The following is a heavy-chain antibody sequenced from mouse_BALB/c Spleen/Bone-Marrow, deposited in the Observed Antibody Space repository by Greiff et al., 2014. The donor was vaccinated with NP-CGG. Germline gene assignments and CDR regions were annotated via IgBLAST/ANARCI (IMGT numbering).Heavy chain of an antibody. D-gene: IGHD1-1*01. CDR2: INPYNGGT. V-gene: IGHV1-18*01. CDR3: GRENYGSSYGFAY. Sequence: EVQLQQSGPELVKPGASMKISCKASGYSFTGYTMNWVKQSHGKNLEWIGLINPYNGGTSYNQRFKGKATLTVDKSSSTAYMALLSLTSEDSAVYYCGRENYGSSYGFAYWGQGTLVTVSA. J-gene: IGHJ3*01. CDR1: GYSFTGYT.